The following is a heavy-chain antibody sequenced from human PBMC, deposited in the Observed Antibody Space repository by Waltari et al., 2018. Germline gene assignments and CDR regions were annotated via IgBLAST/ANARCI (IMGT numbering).Heavy chain of an antibody. CDR2: SSDGGVYT. J-gene: IGHJ4*02. CDR1: GSTCSNYF. D-gene: IGHD2-21*01. CDR3: AKGFEDLLPFDH. Sequence: EVQLVEAGGGLVRPGGSLRLSCAASGSTCSNYFISWVRQAPGKGLEWISASSDGGVYTYYADSVEGRFTISRDSSKNTIYLQINSLRVEDTALYYCAKGFEDLLPFDHWGQGTQVTVSS. V-gene: IGHV3-23*04.